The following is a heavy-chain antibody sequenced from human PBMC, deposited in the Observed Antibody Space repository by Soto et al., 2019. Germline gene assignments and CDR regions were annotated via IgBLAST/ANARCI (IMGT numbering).Heavy chain of an antibody. V-gene: IGHV4-4*02. Sequence: QVQLQESGPGLVKPSGTLSLTCAVSGGSISSSNWWSWVRQPPGKGLEWIGEIYHSGSTNYNPSLKSRLTISVDKSKNQFSLKLSSVTAADTAVYYCARYEGDYYDSSGYYRGVFDYWGQGTLVTVSS. CDR1: GGSISSSNW. J-gene: IGHJ4*02. CDR2: IYHSGST. CDR3: ARYEGDYYDSSGYYRGVFDY. D-gene: IGHD3-22*01.